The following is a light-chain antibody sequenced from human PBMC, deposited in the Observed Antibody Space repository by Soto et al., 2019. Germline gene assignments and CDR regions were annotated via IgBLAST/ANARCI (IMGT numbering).Light chain of an antibody. J-gene: IGLJ1*01. CDR1: SSDVGGSNY. CDR2: EVR. Sequence: QSALTQPASVSGSPGQSITISCTGTSSDVGGSNYVSWYQHQPGKAPKLMIYEVRNRPSGVSKRFSGYKSGNTASLTNSGLQAEAEADYYCCSYTSSSTLYVFGTGTNVTVL. V-gene: IGLV2-14*01. CDR3: CSYTSSSTLYV.